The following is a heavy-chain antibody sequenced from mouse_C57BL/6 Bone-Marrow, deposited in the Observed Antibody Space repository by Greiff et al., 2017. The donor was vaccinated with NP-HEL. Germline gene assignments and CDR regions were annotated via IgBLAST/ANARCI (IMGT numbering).Heavy chain of an antibody. V-gene: IGHV1-82*01. D-gene: IGHD2-1*01. J-gene: IGHJ1*03. Sequence: QVQLQQSGPELVKPGASVKISCKASGYAFSSSWMNWVKQRPGKGLEWIGRIYPGDGDTNYNGKFKGKATLTADKSSSTAYMQLSSLTSEDSAVYFCARRFYYGNGYFDVWGTGTTVTVSS. CDR3: ARRFYYGNGYFDV. CDR1: GYAFSSSW. CDR2: IYPGDGDT.